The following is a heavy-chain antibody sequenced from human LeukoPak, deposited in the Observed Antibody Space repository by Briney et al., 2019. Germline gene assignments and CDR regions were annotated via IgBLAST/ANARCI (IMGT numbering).Heavy chain of an antibody. CDR2: ISGSGGST. CDR1: GFTFSSYG. V-gene: IGHV3-23*01. CDR3: ARVSGYSYGSFDY. J-gene: IGHJ4*02. Sequence: PGGSLRLSCAASGFTFSSYGMSWDRQAPGKGLEWVSAISGSGGSTYYADSVKGRFTISRDNSKNTLYLQMNSLRAEDTAVYYCARVSGYSYGSFDYWGQGTLVTVSS. D-gene: IGHD5-18*01.